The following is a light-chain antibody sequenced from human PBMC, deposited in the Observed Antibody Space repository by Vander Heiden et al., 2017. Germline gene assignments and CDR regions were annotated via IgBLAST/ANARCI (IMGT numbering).Light chain of an antibody. CDR1: SSNIGSNT. V-gene: IGLV1-44*01. Sequence: QSVLTQPPSASGTPGQRVPISCSGSSSNIGSNTVNWYQQLPGTAPKLLIYSNNQRPSGVPDRFSGSKSGTSASLAISGLQSEDEADYYCAAWDDSLNGWVFGGGTKLTGL. CDR2: SNN. J-gene: IGLJ3*02. CDR3: AAWDDSLNGWV.